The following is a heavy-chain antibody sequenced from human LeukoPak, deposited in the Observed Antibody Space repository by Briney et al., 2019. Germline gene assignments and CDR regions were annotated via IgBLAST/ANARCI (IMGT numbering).Heavy chain of an antibody. V-gene: IGHV4-34*01. CDR3: ARTTVTTSWFGYYYGMDV. Sequence: PSETLSLTCAVDGGSFSDYYWSWIRQPPGKGLEWIGEINHSGSTNYNPSLKSRVTISVDTSKNQFSLKLSSVTAADTAVYYCARTTVTTSWFGYYYGMDVWGQGTTVTVSS. D-gene: IGHD4-17*01. CDR2: INHSGST. J-gene: IGHJ6*02. CDR1: GGSFSDYY.